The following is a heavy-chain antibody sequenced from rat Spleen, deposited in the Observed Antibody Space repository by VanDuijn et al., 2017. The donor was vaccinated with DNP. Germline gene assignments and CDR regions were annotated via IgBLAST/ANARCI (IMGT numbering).Heavy chain of an antibody. CDR3: ARGNDGYYPNWYFDF. CDR1: GYSITSNY. V-gene: IGHV3-1*01. D-gene: IGHD1-12*03. CDR2: ISYSGST. Sequence: EVQLQESGPGLVKPSQSLSLTCSVTGYSITSNYWGWIRKFPGNKMEWIGHISYSGSTGYNPSLKSRISISRDKSKNQFFLQLNSVTTEDTATYYCARGNDGYYPNWYFDFWGPGTMVTVSS. J-gene: IGHJ1*01.